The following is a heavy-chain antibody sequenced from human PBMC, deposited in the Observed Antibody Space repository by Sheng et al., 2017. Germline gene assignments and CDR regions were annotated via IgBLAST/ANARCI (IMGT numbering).Heavy chain of an antibody. V-gene: IGHV1-18*01. CDR1: GYTFTNYV. D-gene: IGHD6-13*01. CDR3: AKFFTRWYTSDAFDI. CDR2: ISAYNGNT. Sequence: QVQLVQSGPEVKKPGTSVKVSCKASGYTFTNYVISWVRQAPGQGLEWMGWISAYNGNTNYAQDLQGRVTMTTETSTTTAYMELTSLRSDDTAVYYCAKFFTRWYTSDAFDIWGQGTMVIVSS. J-gene: IGHJ3*02.